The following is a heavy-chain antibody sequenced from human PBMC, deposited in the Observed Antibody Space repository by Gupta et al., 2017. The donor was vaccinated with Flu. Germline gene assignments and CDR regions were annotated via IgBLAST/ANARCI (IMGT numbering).Heavy chain of an antibody. V-gene: IGHV1-8*01. CDR1: GYTFTSYD. CDR2: MNPNIGNT. J-gene: IGHJ4*02. Sequence: QVQLVQSGAEVKKPGASVKVSCKASGYTFTSYDINWVRQATGQGLEWMGWMNPNIGNTGYAPQFQGRVTMTRNTSISTAYMELSSLRSEDTAVYYCARVPFDILTGYYPPDYWGQGTLVTVSS. CDR3: ARVPFDILTGYYPPDY. D-gene: IGHD3-9*01.